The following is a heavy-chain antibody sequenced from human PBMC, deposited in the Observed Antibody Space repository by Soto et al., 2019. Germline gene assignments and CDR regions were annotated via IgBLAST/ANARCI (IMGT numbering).Heavy chain of an antibody. Sequence: GGSLRLSCAASGFTFSSYAMSWVRQAPGKGLEWVSAISGSGGSTYYADSVKGRFTISRDNSKNTLYLQMNSLRAEDTAVYYCAKDKPRFTRVRGVRDTETDMDVWGKGTKVTVSS. D-gene: IGHD3-10*01. CDR1: GFTFSSYA. J-gene: IGHJ6*03. CDR2: ISGSGGST. V-gene: IGHV3-23*01. CDR3: AKDKPRFTRVRGVRDTETDMDV.